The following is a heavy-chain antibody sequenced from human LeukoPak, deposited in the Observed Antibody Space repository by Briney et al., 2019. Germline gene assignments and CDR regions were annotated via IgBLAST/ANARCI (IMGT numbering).Heavy chain of an antibody. J-gene: IGHJ6*02. CDR3: ARPGYGHGLDV. V-gene: IGHV3-72*01. CDR2: IRNKANGHTT. CDR1: GYTFSDHY. D-gene: IGHD5-12*01. Sequence: GGSLRLSCIGFGYTFSDHYMDWVRQTPGKGLEWVGRIRNKANGHTTEYAASVKGRFTISRDDSESSLYLQMNSLKNDDTALYYCARPGYGHGLDVWGHGTPVTVSS.